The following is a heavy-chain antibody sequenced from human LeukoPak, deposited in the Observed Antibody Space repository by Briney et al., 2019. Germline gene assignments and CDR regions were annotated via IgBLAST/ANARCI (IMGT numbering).Heavy chain of an antibody. J-gene: IGHJ6*03. CDR3: ATGGGWVPSFGVVTHIDV. CDR2: SVNDGHGT. V-gene: IGHV3-74*03. CDR1: GYSISSDC. D-gene: IGHD3-3*01. Sequence: GSLSLTCAVSGYSISSDCLCCVRQGPAERLELVSRSVNDGHGTLYTESVKRRFTTSRDNVKNTLYLQMNSLRVEDTAVYYCATGGGWVPSFGVVTHIDVWGKGTTVTVSS.